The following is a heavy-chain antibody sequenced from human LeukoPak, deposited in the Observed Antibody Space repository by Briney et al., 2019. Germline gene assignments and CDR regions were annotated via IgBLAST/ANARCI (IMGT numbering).Heavy chain of an antibody. J-gene: IGHJ4*02. D-gene: IGHD2-15*01. CDR3: ARAGIVVVVAATPRGVFDY. Sequence: SETLSLTCTVSGGSISSYYWSWIRQPPGKGLEWIGYIYYSGSTNYNPSLKSRVTISVDTSKNQFSLKLSSVTAADTAVYYCARAGIVVVVAATPRGVFDYWGQGTLVTVSS. CDR1: GGSISSYY. CDR2: IYYSGST. V-gene: IGHV4-59*12.